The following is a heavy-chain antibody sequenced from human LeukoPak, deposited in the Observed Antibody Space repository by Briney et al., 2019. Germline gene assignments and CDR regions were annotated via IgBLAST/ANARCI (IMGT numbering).Heavy chain of an antibody. V-gene: IGHV1-46*01. D-gene: IGHD6-13*01. CDR1: GYTFTSYY. Sequence: ASVKVSCKASGYTFTSYYMDWVRQAPGQGLEWMGIINPSGGSTSYAQKFQGRVTMTRDTSTSTVYMELSSLRSEDTAVYYCARGGLAAAGTLIAFFDYWGQGTLVTVSS. CDR2: INPSGGST. CDR3: ARGGLAAAGTLIAFFDY. J-gene: IGHJ4*02.